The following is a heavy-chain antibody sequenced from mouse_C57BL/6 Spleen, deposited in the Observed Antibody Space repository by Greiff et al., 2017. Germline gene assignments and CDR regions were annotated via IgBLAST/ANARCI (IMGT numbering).Heavy chain of an antibody. J-gene: IGHJ4*01. CDR1: GYTFTSYW. CDR3: ARGFTVVASMDY. CDR2: IYPSDSET. Sequence: QVQLQQPGAELVRPGSSVKLSCKASGYTFTSYWMDWVKQRPGQGLEWIGNIYPSDSETHYNQKFKDKATLTVDKSSSTAYMQLSSLTSEDSAVYYCARGFTVVASMDYWGQGTSVTVSS. D-gene: IGHD1-1*01. V-gene: IGHV1-61*01.